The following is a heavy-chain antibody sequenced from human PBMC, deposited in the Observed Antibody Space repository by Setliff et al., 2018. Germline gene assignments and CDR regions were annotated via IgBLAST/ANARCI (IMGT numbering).Heavy chain of an antibody. Sequence: SETLSLTCTVSGASLSSGTYYWGWIRQPPGKGLEWIGSINLRGRTYYNPSLKSRVTISTDTSKNQFSLNLSSLTVADTAFYYCARDVGDGYGVDAYAGGGFDIWGQGTMVTVSS. CDR2: INLRGRT. CDR1: GASLSSGTYY. CDR3: ARDVGDGYGVDAYAGGGFDI. V-gene: IGHV4-39*07. J-gene: IGHJ3*02. D-gene: IGHD4-17*01.